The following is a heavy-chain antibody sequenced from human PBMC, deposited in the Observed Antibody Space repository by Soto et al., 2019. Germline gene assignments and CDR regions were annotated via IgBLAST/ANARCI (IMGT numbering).Heavy chain of an antibody. J-gene: IGHJ4*02. CDR1: GYSISSAYC. Sequence: PSETLSLTCVVSGYSISSAYCWGWIRQSPGEGLEWIGTIYKSGNIYYNPSLKSRVTISLDTSKNQFSLKLSSVTAADTAVYYCARDRGIRLRRLDYWGQGILVTVSS. CDR2: IYKSGNI. CDR3: ARDRGIRLRRLDY. V-gene: IGHV4-38-2*02. D-gene: IGHD1-20*01.